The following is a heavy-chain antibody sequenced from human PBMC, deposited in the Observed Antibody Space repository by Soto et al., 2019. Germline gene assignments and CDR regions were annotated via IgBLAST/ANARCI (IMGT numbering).Heavy chain of an antibody. CDR3: AREKGGYAGPHEYFQH. J-gene: IGHJ1*01. D-gene: IGHD5-12*01. CDR2: MNPNSGNT. CDR1: GYTFTSYD. V-gene: IGHV1-8*01. Sequence: ASVKVSCKASGYTFTSYDINWVRQATGQGLEWMGWMNPNSGNTGYAQKFQGRVTMTRNTSISTAYMELRSLRSDDTAVYYCAREKGGYAGPHEYFQHWGQGTLVTVSS.